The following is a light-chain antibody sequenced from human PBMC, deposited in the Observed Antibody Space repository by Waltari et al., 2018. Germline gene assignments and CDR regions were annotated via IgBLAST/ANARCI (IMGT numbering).Light chain of an antibody. CDR1: SSDVGGYKY. Sequence: QSALTQPRSVSGSPGQSVTISCTGTSSDVGGYKYVSWYQHLPGKAPKLIIYDVTKWPSGVPDRFSGSKSGNTASLTISGLLGEDEADYYCCSYGGNSWVFGGGTKLTVL. CDR2: DVT. CDR3: CSYGGNSWV. V-gene: IGLV2-11*01. J-gene: IGLJ3*02.